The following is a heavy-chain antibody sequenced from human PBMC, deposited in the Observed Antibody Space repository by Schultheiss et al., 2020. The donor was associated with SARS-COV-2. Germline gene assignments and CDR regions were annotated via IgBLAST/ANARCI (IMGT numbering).Heavy chain of an antibody. J-gene: IGHJ6*02. CDR1: GGTFSSYA. CDR3: ASYDIVVVVAATSYYGMDV. V-gene: IGHV1-2*02. D-gene: IGHD2-15*01. Sequence: ASVKVSCKASGGTFSSYAISWVRQAPGQGLEWMGGIIPNSGGTNYAQKFQGRVTMTRDTSISTAYMELSRLRSDDTAVYYCASYDIVVVVAATSYYGMDVWGQGTTVTVSS. CDR2: IIPNSGGT.